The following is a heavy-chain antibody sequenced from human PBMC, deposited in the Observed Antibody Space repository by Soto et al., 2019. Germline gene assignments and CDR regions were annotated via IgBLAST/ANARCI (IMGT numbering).Heavy chain of an antibody. J-gene: IGHJ4*02. CDR3: ATRSPEFDY. CDR1: GYTLTELS. CDR2: FDPEDGET. Sequence: ASVKVSCKVSGYTLTELSMHWVRQAPGKGLEWMGGFDPEDGETIYAQKFQGRVTMTTDTSTSTAYMELRSLRSDDTAVYYCATRSPEFDYWGQGTLVTVS. V-gene: IGHV1-24*01.